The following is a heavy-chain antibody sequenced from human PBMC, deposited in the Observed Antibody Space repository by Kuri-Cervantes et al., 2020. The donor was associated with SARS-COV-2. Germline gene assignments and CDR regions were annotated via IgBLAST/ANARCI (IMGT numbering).Heavy chain of an antibody. J-gene: IGHJ4*02. CDR2: ISWDGGST. V-gene: IGHV3-43*01. D-gene: IGHD6-19*01. Sequence: ETLSLSCAGSGFTFDDYTMHWVRQAPGKGLEWVSLISWDGGSTYYADSVKGRFTISRDNSKNSLYLQMNSLRAEDTALYYCAKDGYSSGWSWGFDYWGQGTLVTVSS. CDR1: GFTFDDYT. CDR3: AKDGYSSGWSWGFDY.